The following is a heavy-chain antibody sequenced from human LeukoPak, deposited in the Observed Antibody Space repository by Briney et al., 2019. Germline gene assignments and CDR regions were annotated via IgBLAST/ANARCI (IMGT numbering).Heavy chain of an antibody. V-gene: IGHV3-21*01. D-gene: IGHD6-6*01. J-gene: IGHJ4*02. CDR1: GFTFISYN. Sequence: GGSLRLSCAASGFTFISYNMNWVRQAPGKGLEWVSSISSSSSSYKYYADSVKGRFTVSRDNAKNSLYLQMNSLRVEDTAVYYCARGGAARPDFWGQGTLVTVSS. CDR2: ISSSSSSYK. CDR3: ARGGAARPDF.